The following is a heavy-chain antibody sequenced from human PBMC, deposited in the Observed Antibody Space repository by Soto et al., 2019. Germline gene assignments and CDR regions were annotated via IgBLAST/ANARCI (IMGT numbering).Heavy chain of an antibody. D-gene: IGHD3-3*01. CDR3: ARGGGHYDFWSPMDV. J-gene: IGHJ6*02. Sequence: QVQLVQSGAEVKKPRPSVTVSCKASGGTFSSYAISWVRQAPGQGLEWMGGIIPIFGTANYAQKFQSRVTLTAGEATRTADMELSGLRSEDMAVYYCARGGGHYDFWSPMDVWGPGTTVTVSS. CDR2: IIPIFGTA. V-gene: IGHV1-69*01. CDR1: GGTFSSYA.